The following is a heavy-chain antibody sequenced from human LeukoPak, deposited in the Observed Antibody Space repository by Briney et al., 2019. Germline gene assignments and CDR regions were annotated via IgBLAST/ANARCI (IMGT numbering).Heavy chain of an antibody. CDR1: GGSISSNTW. CDR2: IYHSGST. CDR3: ARGGGGSSCDL. Sequence: SETLSLTCAVSGGSISSNTWWSWVRQPPGKGLEWIGGIYHSGSTNYNPSLKSRVTISIDKSKNQFSLKLSSVTAADTAVYSCARGGGGSSCDLWGRGTLVTVSS. V-gene: IGHV4-4*02. D-gene: IGHD6-13*01. J-gene: IGHJ2*01.